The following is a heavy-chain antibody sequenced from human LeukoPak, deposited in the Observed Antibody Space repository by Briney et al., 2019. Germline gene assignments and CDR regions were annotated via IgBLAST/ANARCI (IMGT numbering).Heavy chain of an antibody. J-gene: IGHJ4*02. D-gene: IGHD2-21*02. CDR3: ARDLPGDCGGDCYSGFDY. Sequence: ASVKVSCKASGYTFTSYGISWMRQAPGQGLEWMGWISAYNGNTNYAQKLQGRVTMTTDTSTSTAYMELRSLRSDDTAVYYCARDLPGDCGGDCYSGFDYWGQGTLVTVSS. V-gene: IGHV1-18*01. CDR2: ISAYNGNT. CDR1: GYTFTSYG.